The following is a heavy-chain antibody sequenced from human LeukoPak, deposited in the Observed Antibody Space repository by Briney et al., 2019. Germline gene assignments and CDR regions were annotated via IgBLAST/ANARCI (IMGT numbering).Heavy chain of an antibody. CDR1: GFTFSSYA. V-gene: IGHV3-23*01. Sequence: PGGSPRLSCAASGFTFSSYAMSWVRQAPGKGLEWVSAISGSGGSTYYADSVKGRFTISRDNSKNTLYLQMNSLRAEDTAVYYCAKDLYYYDSSGYSLFDYWGQGTLVTVSS. J-gene: IGHJ4*02. CDR2: ISGSGGST. CDR3: AKDLYYYDSSGYSLFDY. D-gene: IGHD3-22*01.